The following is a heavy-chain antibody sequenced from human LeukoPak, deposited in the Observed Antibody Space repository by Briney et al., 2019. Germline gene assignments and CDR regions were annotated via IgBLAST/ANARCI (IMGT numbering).Heavy chain of an antibody. J-gene: IGHJ4*02. V-gene: IGHV3-74*01. CDR2: IFPDRTTT. D-gene: IGHD3-22*01. CDR3: ARPFEHDSIDI. CDR1: GFIFSGSW. Sequence: PGGSLRLSCAASGFIFSGSWMDWVRQVPGKGLEWVSRIFPDRTTTTYADSVKGRFTISRDNTKNTLYLQMNSLRAEDTAVYYCARPFEHDSIDIWGQGTLVTVSS.